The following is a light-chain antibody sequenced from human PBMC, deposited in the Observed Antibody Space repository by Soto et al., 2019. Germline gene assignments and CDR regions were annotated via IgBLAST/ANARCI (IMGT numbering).Light chain of an antibody. J-gene: IGKJ1*01. CDR3: QQSYSTPQT. CDR2: AAS. V-gene: IGKV1-39*01. CDR1: QSLLHSNGYNY. Sequence: MTQSPLSLPVTPGEPASISCRSSQSLLHSNGYNYLDWYQQTKGKAPKILIYAASSLQSGVPSRFSGSGSGTDFTLTISSLQPEDFATYYCQQSYSTPQTFGQGTKVDIK.